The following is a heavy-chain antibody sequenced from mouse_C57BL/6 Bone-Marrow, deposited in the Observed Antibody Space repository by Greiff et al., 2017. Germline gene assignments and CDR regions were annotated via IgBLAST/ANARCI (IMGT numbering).Heavy chain of an antibody. D-gene: IGHD1-1*01. Sequence: EVKLVESGGGLVKPGGSLKLSCAASGFTFSDYGMHWVRQAPEQGLEWVAYISSGSSTIYYADTVKGRFTISRDNAKNTLFLQMTSLRSEDTAMYYCARSYYALDYWGQGTTLTVSS. V-gene: IGHV5-17*01. CDR1: GFTFSDYG. J-gene: IGHJ2*01. CDR3: ARSYYALDY. CDR2: ISSGSSTI.